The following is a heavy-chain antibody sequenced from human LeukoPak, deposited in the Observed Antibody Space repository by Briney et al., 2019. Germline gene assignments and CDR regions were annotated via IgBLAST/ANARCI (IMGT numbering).Heavy chain of an antibody. V-gene: IGHV3-9*03. CDR2: ISWNSDSI. D-gene: IGHD5-18*01. J-gene: IGHJ2*01. CDR1: GFTFDDYA. CDR3: AKSRGLPWYFDL. Sequence: GGSLRLSCAASGFTFDDYAMHWVRQAPGKGLEWVSGISWNSDSIDYADSVKGRFTISRDNAKNSLYLQMNSLRAEDMAFYYCAKSRGLPWYFDLWGRGTLVTVSS.